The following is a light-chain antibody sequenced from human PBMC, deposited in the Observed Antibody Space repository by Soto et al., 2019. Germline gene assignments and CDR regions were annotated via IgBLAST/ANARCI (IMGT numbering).Light chain of an antibody. CDR3: LQHRSYPLT. V-gene: IGKV1-17*01. J-gene: IGKJ4*01. CDR2: AAS. Sequence: DIQMTQSPPSLSASVGDRVTITCXASQSISSYLNWYQQKPGKVPQRLIYAASTLQSGVPSRFSGSGSGTEFTLTISSLQPEDFATYYCLQHRSYPLTFGGGTKVDIK. CDR1: QSISSY.